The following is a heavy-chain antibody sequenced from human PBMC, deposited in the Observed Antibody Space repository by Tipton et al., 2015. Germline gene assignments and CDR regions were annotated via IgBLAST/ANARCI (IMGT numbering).Heavy chain of an antibody. D-gene: IGHD1-1*01. CDR1: GNSLSGFY. Sequence: TLSLTCTVSGNSLSGFYWTWIRQPPGKGLEWIGYIRYSGGTNYKPSLRGRVSISLDMSKNQFPLKLRSVTAADTAMYFCARENAYYYGMDVWGQGTTVTVSS. CDR2: IRYSGGT. J-gene: IGHJ6*02. V-gene: IGHV4-59*01. CDR3: ARENAYYYGMDV.